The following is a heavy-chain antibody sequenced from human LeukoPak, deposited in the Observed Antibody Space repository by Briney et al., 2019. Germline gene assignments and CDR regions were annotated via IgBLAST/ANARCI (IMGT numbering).Heavy chain of an antibody. CDR1: GFTFSSYW. Sequence: GGSLRLSCAASGFTFSSYWMHWVRQAPGKGLVWVSRINSDGSSTSYADSVKGRFTISRDNAKNTLYLQMNSLRAEDTAVYYCARAAGGYYWDYYYYYMDVWGKGTTVTVSS. CDR2: INSDGSST. V-gene: IGHV3-74*01. J-gene: IGHJ6*03. CDR3: ARAAGGYYWDYYYYYMDV. D-gene: IGHD3-22*01.